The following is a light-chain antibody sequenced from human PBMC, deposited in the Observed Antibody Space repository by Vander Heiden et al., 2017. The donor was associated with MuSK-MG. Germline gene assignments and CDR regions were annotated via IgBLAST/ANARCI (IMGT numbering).Light chain of an antibody. CDR3: QKYDSAPLT. V-gene: IGKV1-27*01. CDR1: QGINKY. Sequence: DIQMTQSPSSLSAFVGDRVTITCRARQGINKYLAWYQQKPGKVPKLLINAASALQPGVPSRFSGSGSGTDFTLTISSLQPEDVATYYCQKYDSAPLTFGGGTKVEI. CDR2: AAS. J-gene: IGKJ4*01.